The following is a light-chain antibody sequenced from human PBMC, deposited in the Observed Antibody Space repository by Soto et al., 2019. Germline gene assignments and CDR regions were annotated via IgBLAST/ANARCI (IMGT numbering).Light chain of an antibody. Sequence: DIQTTQSPSSLSASVGDRVTISCRASQSISRHLNWYQQKPGKAPNLLISAASTLHSGVPSRFSGSGSGTDFTLTISSLQPEDFATYFCQQSYNTPRTFGQGTKVDIK. CDR3: QQSYNTPRT. V-gene: IGKV1-39*01. J-gene: IGKJ1*01. CDR1: QSISRH. CDR2: AAS.